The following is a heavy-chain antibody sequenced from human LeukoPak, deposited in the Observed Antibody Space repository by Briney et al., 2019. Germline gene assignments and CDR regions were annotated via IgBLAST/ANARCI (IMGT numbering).Heavy chain of an antibody. V-gene: IGHV1-8*03. J-gene: IGHJ3*02. CDR3: ARVSYGGNSGAFDI. D-gene: IGHD4-23*01. CDR1: GYTFTSYD. CDR2: MNPNSGNT. Sequence: ASVKVSCKASGYTFTSYDINWVRQATGQGLEWMGWMNPNSGNTGYAQKFQGRVTITRNTSISTAYMGLSSLRSEDTAVYYCARVSYGGNSGAFDIWGQGTMVTVSS.